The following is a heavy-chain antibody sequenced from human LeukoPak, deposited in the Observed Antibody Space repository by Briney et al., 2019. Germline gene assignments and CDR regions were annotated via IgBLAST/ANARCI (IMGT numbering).Heavy chain of an antibody. CDR1: GLTFDDYA. Sequence: GGSLRLSCTASGLTFDDYAMSWFRQAPGKGLGWVGFIRNKAYGGTIEYAASVKGRFTISRDDSESTAYLQMNSLKTEDTAVYYCSRILGRSWSGGFDYWGQGTLVTVSS. CDR2: IRNKAYGGTI. CDR3: SRILGRSWSGGFDY. V-gene: IGHV3-49*03. D-gene: IGHD3-10*01. J-gene: IGHJ4*02.